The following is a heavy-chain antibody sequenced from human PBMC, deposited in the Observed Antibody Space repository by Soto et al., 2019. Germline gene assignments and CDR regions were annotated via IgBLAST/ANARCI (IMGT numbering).Heavy chain of an antibody. Sequence: GGSLRLSCAASGFTFSSYAMHWVSQAPGKGLEWVAVISYDGSNKYYADSVKGRFTISRDNSKNTLYLQMNSLRAEDTAVYYCARDRDYFDYWGQGTLVTVSS. CDR2: ISYDGSNK. V-gene: IGHV3-30-3*01. CDR3: ARDRDYFDY. J-gene: IGHJ4*02. CDR1: GFTFSSYA.